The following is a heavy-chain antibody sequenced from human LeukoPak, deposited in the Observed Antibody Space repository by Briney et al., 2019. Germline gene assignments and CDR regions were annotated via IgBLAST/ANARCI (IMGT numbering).Heavy chain of an antibody. CDR3: ARESTVIDKGIDY. D-gene: IGHD4-17*01. Sequence: SETLSLTCAVYGGSFSGHYWSGIRQPPGKGLEWIGEINHSGSTNYNPSLKSRVTISVDTSKNQFSLKLSSVTAADTAVYYCARESTVIDKGIDYWGRGTLVTVSS. J-gene: IGHJ4*02. CDR1: GGSFSGHY. CDR2: INHSGST. V-gene: IGHV4-34*01.